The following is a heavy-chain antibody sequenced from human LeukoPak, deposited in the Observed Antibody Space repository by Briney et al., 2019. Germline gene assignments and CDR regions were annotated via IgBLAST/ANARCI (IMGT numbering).Heavy chain of an antibody. Sequence: SVRLSCAAWGFTFDDYAMQWVRHAQGKGREWVSGISWYSGSIGYADSVKGRFTISRDNAKNSLYLQMNSLRAEDMALYYCAKDSLGGYFDYWGQGTLVTVSS. CDR2: ISWYSGSI. CDR3: AKDSLGGYFDY. D-gene: IGHD3-3*01. J-gene: IGHJ4*02. V-gene: IGHV3-9*03. CDR1: GFTFDDYA.